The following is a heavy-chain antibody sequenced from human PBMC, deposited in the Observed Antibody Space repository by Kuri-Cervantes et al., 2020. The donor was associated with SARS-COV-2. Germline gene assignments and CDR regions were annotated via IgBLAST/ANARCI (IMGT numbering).Heavy chain of an antibody. D-gene: IGHD3-3*01. Sequence: GSLRLSCTVSGGSISSYYWSWIRQPPGKGLEWIGYIYHSGSTNYNPSLKSRVTISVDTSKNQFSLKLSSVTAADTAVYYCARYGIFGVVIMMGYYYGMDVWGQGTTVTVSS. V-gene: IGHV4-59*12. CDR2: IYHSGST. CDR3: ARYGIFGVVIMMGYYYGMDV. CDR1: GGSISSYY. J-gene: IGHJ6*02.